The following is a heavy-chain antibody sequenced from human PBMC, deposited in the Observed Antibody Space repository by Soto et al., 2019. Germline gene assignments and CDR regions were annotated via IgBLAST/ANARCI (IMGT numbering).Heavy chain of an antibody. V-gene: IGHV3-30-3*01. Sequence: GGPLRLSCAASGFTFSSYAMHWVRQAPGKGLEWVAVLSYDGSNKYYAGSLKGRFTISRDNSKNTLYLQMSSLRAEDTAVYYCARSWIQLWPGIDYWGQGTLVTVSS. CDR1: GFTFSSYA. CDR3: ARSWIQLWPGIDY. D-gene: IGHD5-18*01. CDR2: LSYDGSNK. J-gene: IGHJ4*02.